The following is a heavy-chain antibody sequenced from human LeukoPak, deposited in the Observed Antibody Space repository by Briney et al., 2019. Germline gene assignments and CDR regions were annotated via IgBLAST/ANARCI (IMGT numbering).Heavy chain of an antibody. V-gene: IGHV3-20*04. CDR3: ARGGYYGSGSYSRAYYYYYYYMDV. J-gene: IGHJ6*03. Sequence: PGGSLRLSCAASGFTFSSYWMHWVRQAPGKGLEWVSGINWNGGSTGYADSVKGRFTISRDNAKNSLYLQMNSLRAEDTALYYCARGGYYGSGSYSRAYYYYYYYMDVWGKGTTVTVSS. CDR1: GFTFSSYW. CDR2: INWNGGST. D-gene: IGHD3-10*01.